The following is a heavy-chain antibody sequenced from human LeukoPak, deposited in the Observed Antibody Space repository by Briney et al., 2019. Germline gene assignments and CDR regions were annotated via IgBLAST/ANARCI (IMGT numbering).Heavy chain of an antibody. J-gene: IGHJ6*02. D-gene: IGHD6-19*01. Sequence: SETLSLTCTVSGGSISSYYWSWIRQPPGKGLEWIGYIYYSGSTNYNPSLKSRVTISVDTSKNQFSLKLSSVTAADTAVYYCAVSSGWTHYYYGMDVWGQGTTVTVSS. V-gene: IGHV4-59*01. CDR1: GGSISSYY. CDR3: AVSSGWTHYYYGMDV. CDR2: IYYSGST.